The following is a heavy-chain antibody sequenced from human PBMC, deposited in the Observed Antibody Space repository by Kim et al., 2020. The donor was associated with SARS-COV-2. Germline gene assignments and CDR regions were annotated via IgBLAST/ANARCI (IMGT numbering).Heavy chain of an antibody. Sequence: GGSLRLSCATSGLTFTKYAMSWVRQAPGKGLEWVSSMCGTGDIRYYADSVRGRFTVSRDNSKNTLHLQMDSLKAADTARYYCAKESSSTYGGYAFDVWG. CDR3: AKESSSTYGGYAFDV. CDR2: MCGTGDIR. D-gene: IGHD4-4*01. V-gene: IGHV3-23*01. CDR1: GLTFTKYA. J-gene: IGHJ3*01.